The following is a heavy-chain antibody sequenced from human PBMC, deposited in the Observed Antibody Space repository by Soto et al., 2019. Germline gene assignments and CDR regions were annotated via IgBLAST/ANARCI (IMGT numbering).Heavy chain of an antibody. CDR1: GYTSTGYY. J-gene: IGHJ4*02. CDR2: INANNGDT. D-gene: IGHD1-26*01. CDR3: APTAVYSGSSRHFDH. Sequence: ASVKVSCKSSGYTSTGYYMHWVRQAPGQGPEHMGWINANNGDTKYAQEFQGRVTMTRDTSISTADLELSRLTDDETAIYYCAPTAVYSGSSRHFDHWGQGTLVTVSS. V-gene: IGHV1-2*02.